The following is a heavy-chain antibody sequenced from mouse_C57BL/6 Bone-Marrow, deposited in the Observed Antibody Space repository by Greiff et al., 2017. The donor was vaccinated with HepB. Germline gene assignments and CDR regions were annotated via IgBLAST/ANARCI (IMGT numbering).Heavy chain of an antibody. CDR1: GYSITSGYD. CDR2: ISYSGST. J-gene: IGHJ3*01. D-gene: IGHD4-1*02. V-gene: IGHV3-1*01. Sequence: EVQVVESGPGMVKPSQSLSLTCTVPGYSITSGYDWHWIRHFPGNKLEWMGYISYSGSTNYNPSLKSRISITHDTSKNHFFLKLNSVTTEDTATYYCARAPTGPWFAYWGQGTLVTVSA. CDR3: ARAPTGPWFAY.